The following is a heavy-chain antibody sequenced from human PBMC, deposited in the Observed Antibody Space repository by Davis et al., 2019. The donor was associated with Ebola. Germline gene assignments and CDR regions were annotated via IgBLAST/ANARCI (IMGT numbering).Heavy chain of an antibody. V-gene: IGHV3-30*04. D-gene: IGHD6-19*01. CDR1: GSSSHTYT. CDR3: AGAVAGTEDFQY. Sequence: PGGSLRLSCAASGSSSHTYTINWFRQAPGRGLEWLAVISTDGSTTFYADSVKGRFTISRDNSKNTLSLQMNSLDTEDTAVYYCAGAVAGTEDFQYWGQGTLVTVSS. J-gene: IGHJ4*02. CDR2: ISTDGSTT.